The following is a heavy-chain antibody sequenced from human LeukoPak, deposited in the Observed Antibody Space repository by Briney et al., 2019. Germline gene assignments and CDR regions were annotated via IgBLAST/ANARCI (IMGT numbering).Heavy chain of an antibody. CDR1: GYTFISYG. CDR3: ARVYPYGSGSYYNVKSYNWFDP. V-gene: IGHV1-18*01. J-gene: IGHJ5*02. D-gene: IGHD3-10*01. CDR2: ISAYNGNT. Sequence: ASVKVSCKASGYTFISYGISWVRQAPGQGLEWMGWISAYNGNTNYAQKLQGRVTMTTDTSTSTAYMELRSLRSDDTAVYYCARVYPYGSGSYYNVKSYNWFDPWGQGTLVTVSS.